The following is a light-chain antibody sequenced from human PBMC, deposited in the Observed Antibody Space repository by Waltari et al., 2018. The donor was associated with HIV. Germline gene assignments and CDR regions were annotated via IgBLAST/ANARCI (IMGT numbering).Light chain of an antibody. CDR1: SSNIGSNF. V-gene: IGLV1-47*01. CDR2: RNN. Sequence: QSVLTQPPSASGTPGQRVTISCSGSSSNIGSNFVYCYQQPPGTAPKLLIYRNNQRPSGVPDRFSGSKSGTSASLAISGLRSEDEADYYCAAWDDSLSGQWVFGGGTKLTVL. CDR3: AAWDDSLSGQWV. J-gene: IGLJ3*02.